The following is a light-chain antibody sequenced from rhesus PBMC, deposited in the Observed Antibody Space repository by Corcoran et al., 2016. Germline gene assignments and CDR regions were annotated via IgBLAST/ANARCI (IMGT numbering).Light chain of an antibody. Sequence: DIQMTQSPSSLSASVGDRVTITCRASQGISNWLAWYQQKPGKAPKLLIYRASNLEPGVPSRFSGSGSGTDFTLTISSLQPADIATCYCKRHVTSPLTFGGVTKVGIK. CDR3: KRHVTSPLT. CDR1: QGISNW. J-gene: IGKJ4*01. CDR2: RAS. V-gene: IGKV1-69*01.